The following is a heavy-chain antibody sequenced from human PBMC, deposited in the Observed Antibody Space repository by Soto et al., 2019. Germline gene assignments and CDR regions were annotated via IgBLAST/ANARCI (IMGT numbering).Heavy chain of an antibody. CDR1: GVSLSSCT. J-gene: IGHJ5*02. CDR2: IIPILGIA. CDR3: SRDAGGGYHLGPTGSAP. Sequence: GAPAKPSSEASGVSLSSCTMSSVRQSPRQGLEWMGRIIPILGIANYAQKFQGRVTITADKSTSTAYMELSSLRSEDPAVYYCSRDAGGGYHLGPTGSAPWPKGSLVPVS. V-gene: IGHV1-69*04. D-gene: IGHD5-12*01.